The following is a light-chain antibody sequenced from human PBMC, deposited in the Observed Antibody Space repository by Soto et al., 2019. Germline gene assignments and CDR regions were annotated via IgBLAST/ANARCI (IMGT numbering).Light chain of an antibody. V-gene: IGLV2-8*01. CDR1: SSDVGGFDF. J-gene: IGLJ2*01. Sequence: SALTQPPSASGSSGQSVTISCTGTSSDVGGFDFVSWYQQHPGKAPKLLIFEVTQRPSGVPDRFSGSKSGNTASLTVSGLQAEDEADYYCTSYGGKDNKVLFGGGTKVTVL. CDR2: EVT. CDR3: TSYGGKDNKVL.